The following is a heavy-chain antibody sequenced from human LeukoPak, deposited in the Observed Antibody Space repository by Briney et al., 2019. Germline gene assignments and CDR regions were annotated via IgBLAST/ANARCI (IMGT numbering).Heavy chain of an antibody. J-gene: IGHJ4*02. D-gene: IGHD3-22*01. Sequence: PGGSLRLSCAASGITFSTDEMNWVRQAPGKGLEWISFITSSGTITHYADSVKGRFTISRDNAKNSVSLQMDSLRAEDTAVYYCARERGLFSLDYWGQGTLVTVSS. V-gene: IGHV3-48*03. CDR2: ITSSGTIT. CDR1: GITFSTDE. CDR3: ARERGLFSLDY.